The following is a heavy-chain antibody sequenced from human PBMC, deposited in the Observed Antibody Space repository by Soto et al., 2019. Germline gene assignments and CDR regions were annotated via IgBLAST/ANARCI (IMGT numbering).Heavy chain of an antibody. V-gene: IGHV3-7*03. CDR3: ARWIQNRLSEDDC. CDR2: INQDGGEK. D-gene: IGHD5-18*01. J-gene: IGHJ4*02. CDR1: GFTFSKYW. Sequence: PGGSLRLSCAGSGFTFSKYWMKWVRQAPGKGLEWVASINQDGGEKHHVDSVKGRFTISRDNAKNSVYLQMDSLRPEDTAVYYCARWIQNRLSEDDCWGQGTQVTVSS.